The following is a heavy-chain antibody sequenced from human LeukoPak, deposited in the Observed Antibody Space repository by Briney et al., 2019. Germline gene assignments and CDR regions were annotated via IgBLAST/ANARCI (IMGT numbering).Heavy chain of an antibody. CDR3: VRESETSGWFDH. J-gene: IGHJ5*02. D-gene: IGHD6-25*01. V-gene: IGHV3-21*04. CDR2: ISSSSTYI. CDR1: GFSFRDYT. Sequence: GGSLRLSCAASGFSFRDYTMNWVRQAPGKGLEWVASISSSSTYIYFANSVRGRFTISRDNSKNSLSLQMSSLRSEDTALYFRVRESETSGWFDHWGQGTLVTVSS.